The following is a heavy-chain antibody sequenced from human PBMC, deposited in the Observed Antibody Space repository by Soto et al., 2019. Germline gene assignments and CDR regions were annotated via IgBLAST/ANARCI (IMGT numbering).Heavy chain of an antibody. V-gene: IGHV3-48*03. Sequence: GGSLRLSCAASGFTFSSYEMNWVRQAPGKGLEWVSYISSSGSTIYYADSVKGRFTISRDNAKNSLYLQMNSLRAEDTAVYYCASPIVVVTAFHAFDLWGQGTMVTVSS. CDR3: ASPIVVVTAFHAFDL. CDR2: ISSSGSTI. D-gene: IGHD2-21*02. CDR1: GFTFSSYE. J-gene: IGHJ3*01.